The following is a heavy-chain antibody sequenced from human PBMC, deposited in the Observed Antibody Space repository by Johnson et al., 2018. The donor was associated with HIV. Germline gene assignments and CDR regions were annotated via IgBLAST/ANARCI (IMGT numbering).Heavy chain of an antibody. D-gene: IGHD6-19*01. V-gene: IGHV3-66*01. J-gene: IGHJ3*02. Sequence: VQLVESGGGLVLPGGSLRLSCAASGFTFSRNYMHWVRQAPGKGLEWVSIISSGGNTYYAAYVQGRFTITTENSKNKPYLQMNSLRAEDTAVDYCARGDYNSGTDAFDIWGQGTMVTVSS. CDR3: ARGDYNSGTDAFDI. CDR1: GFTFSRNY. CDR2: ISSGGNT.